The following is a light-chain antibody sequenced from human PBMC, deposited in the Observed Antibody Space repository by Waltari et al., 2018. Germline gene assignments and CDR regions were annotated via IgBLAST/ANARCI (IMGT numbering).Light chain of an antibody. CDR3: CSYATSSPWV. CDR1: SSSIGDSHV. V-gene: IGLV2-23*01. J-gene: IGLJ3*02. Sequence: QSALTQPASVSGSPGQSITISCPGASSSIGDSHVVSWYQQHPGKAPKLMIYEGDKRPSGVSNRFSGSKSGNMASLTISGLQAEDEADYYCCSYATSSPWVFGGGTKVTVL. CDR2: EGD.